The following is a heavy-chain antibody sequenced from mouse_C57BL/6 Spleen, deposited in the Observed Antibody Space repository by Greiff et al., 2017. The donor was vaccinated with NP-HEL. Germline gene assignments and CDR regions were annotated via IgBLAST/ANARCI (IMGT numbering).Heavy chain of an antibody. Sequence: ESGPGMVKPSQSLSLTCTVTGYSITSCYDWHWIRHFPGHKLEWMGYISYSGSTNYNPSLKSRISITPDTSKNHFFLKLNSVTTEDTATYYCARGGYDGTTGFAYWGQGTLVTVSA. CDR2: ISYSGST. V-gene: IGHV3-1*01. CDR1: GYSITSCYD. CDR3: ARGGYDGTTGFAY. D-gene: IGHD3-1*01. J-gene: IGHJ3*01.